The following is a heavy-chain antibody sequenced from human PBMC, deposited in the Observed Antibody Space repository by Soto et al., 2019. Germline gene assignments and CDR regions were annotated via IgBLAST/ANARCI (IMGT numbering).Heavy chain of an antibody. J-gene: IGHJ4*02. CDR2: IYYSGGT. D-gene: IGHD2-21*02. Sequence: LSLTCTVSGAALSSGGYFYTWVRQPPGKGLEWLGYIYYSGGTNYNPSLKSRVTISLDKSKSQFSLRLISVTAADTAVYYCAKDTPVVTFIFDYWGQGTLVTVSS. CDR3: AKDTPVVTFIFDY. CDR1: GAALSSGGYF. V-gene: IGHV4-61*08.